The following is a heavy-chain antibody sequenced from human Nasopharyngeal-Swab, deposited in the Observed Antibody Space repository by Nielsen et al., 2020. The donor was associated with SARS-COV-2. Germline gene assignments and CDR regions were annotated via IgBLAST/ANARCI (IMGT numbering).Heavy chain of an antibody. CDR3: ARGTVFGVANGMDV. V-gene: IGHV3-21*01. CDR1: GFTFRDYS. D-gene: IGHD3-3*01. Sequence: GGSLRPSCAASGFTFRDYSMNWVRQAPGKGLEWVSSIGRYGTDIFHADSVKGRFSVFRDAANKSIYLQMRSLRAEDTAVYYCARGTVFGVANGMDVWGQGTTVTVSS. J-gene: IGHJ6*02. CDR2: IGRYGTDI.